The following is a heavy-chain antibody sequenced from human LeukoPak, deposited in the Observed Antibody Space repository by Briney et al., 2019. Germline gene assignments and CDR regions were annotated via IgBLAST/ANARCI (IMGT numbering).Heavy chain of an antibody. Sequence: PSETLSLTCTVSGGSISSSSYYWGWIRQPPGKGLEWVGSITYSGTTYYNPSLKSRVTISVDTSKSQFSLKLTSVTAADTAVYYCAPAYIWGSFRTFNYWVQGTLVTVSS. CDR2: ITYSGTT. V-gene: IGHV4-39*01. CDR3: APAYIWGSFRTFNY. J-gene: IGHJ4*02. D-gene: IGHD3-16*02. CDR1: GGSISSSSYY.